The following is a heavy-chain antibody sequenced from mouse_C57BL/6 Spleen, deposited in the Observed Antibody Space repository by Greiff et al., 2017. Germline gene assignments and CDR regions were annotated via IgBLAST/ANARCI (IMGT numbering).Heavy chain of an antibody. Sequence: QVQLQQPGAELVKPGASVKLSCKASGYTFTSYWMHWVKQRPGQSLECICMIHPNSGSTNYNEKFKSKATLTVDKSSSTAYMQLSSLTSEDSAVYYCARSDYSYYYAMDYWGQGTSVTVSS. D-gene: IGHD1-1*01. V-gene: IGHV1-64*01. CDR1: GYTFTSYW. J-gene: IGHJ4*01. CDR2: IHPNSGST. CDR3: ARSDYSYYYAMDY.